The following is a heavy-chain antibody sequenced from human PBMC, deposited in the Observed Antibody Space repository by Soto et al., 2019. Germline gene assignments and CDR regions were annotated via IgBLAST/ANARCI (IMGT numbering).Heavy chain of an antibody. CDR1: GYSFTSYW. CDR3: ARYTDDYESSGYYNALDI. CDR2: IDPSDSYT. D-gene: IGHD3-22*01. V-gene: IGHV5-10-1*01. J-gene: IGHJ3*02. Sequence: GESLKISCKGSGYSFTSYWISWVLQIPGKGLEWMGRIDPSDSYTNYSPSFQGHVTISADKSISTAYLQWSSLKASDTAMYYCARYTDDYESSGYYNALDIWGHGRRGTGSS.